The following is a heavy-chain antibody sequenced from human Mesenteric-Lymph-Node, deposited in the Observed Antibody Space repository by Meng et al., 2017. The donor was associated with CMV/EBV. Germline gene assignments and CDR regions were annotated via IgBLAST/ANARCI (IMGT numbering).Heavy chain of an antibody. CDR3: AKMDCSISCSHFDF. D-gene: IGHD2-2*01. J-gene: IGHJ4*02. Sequence: GGSLRLSCAASGFTFSDFAMSWVRQAPGRGLEWVSLNVASGTNSNYAHSVKGRFAISRDNSKNRLYLQMSSLRAEDTAVYYCAKMDCSISCSHFDFWGQGALVTVSS. CDR2: NVASGTNS. CDR1: GFTFSDFA. V-gene: IGHV3-23*01.